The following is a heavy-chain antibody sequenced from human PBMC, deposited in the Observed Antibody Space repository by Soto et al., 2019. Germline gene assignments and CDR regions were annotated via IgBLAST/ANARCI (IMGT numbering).Heavy chain of an antibody. D-gene: IGHD3-22*01. V-gene: IGHV1-3*01. CDR1: GYTFTSYA. J-gene: IGHJ4*02. CDR3: AREYESSGYFFDY. Sequence: ASVKVSCKASGYTFTSYAMHWVRQAPGQRLEWMGWINAGNGNTKYSQKFQGRVTITRDTSASTAYMELSSLRSEDTAVYYCAREYESSGYFFDYWGQGTLVTVSS. CDR2: INAGNGNT.